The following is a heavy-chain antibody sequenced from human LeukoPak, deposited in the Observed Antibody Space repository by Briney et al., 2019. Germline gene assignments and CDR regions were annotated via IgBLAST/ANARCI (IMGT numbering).Heavy chain of an antibody. CDR2: ISWNSGSI. Sequence: GGSLRLSCAASGFTFDDYAMHWVRQAPGKGLEWVSGISWNSGSIGYADSVKGRFTISRDNAKNSLYLQMNSLRAEDTALYYCAKDKVGDSSGYYYGTFDYWGQGTLATVSS. CDR3: AKDKVGDSSGYYYGTFDY. V-gene: IGHV3-9*01. J-gene: IGHJ4*02. CDR1: GFTFDDYA. D-gene: IGHD3-22*01.